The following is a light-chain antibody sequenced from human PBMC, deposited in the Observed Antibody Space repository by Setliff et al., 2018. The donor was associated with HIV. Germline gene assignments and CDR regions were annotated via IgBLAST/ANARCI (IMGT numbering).Light chain of an antibody. Sequence: SYELSQPPSVSVSPGQTARITCSGDALANQYAYWYQQRPGQAPLLLIYQDTKRPPGIPERFSGSSSGTTVTLTISRAQAEDEADYYCQTADISVYYAFGSGTK. V-gene: IGLV3-25*03. CDR1: ALANQY. CDR2: QDT. J-gene: IGLJ1*01. CDR3: QTADISVYYA.